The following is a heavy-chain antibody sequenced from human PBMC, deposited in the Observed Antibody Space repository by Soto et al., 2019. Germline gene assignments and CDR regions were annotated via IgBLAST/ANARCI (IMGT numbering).Heavy chain of an antibody. CDR2: INPSGGST. CDR1: GYTFTSYY. J-gene: IGHJ4*02. V-gene: IGHV1-46*01. CDR3: ARAELTAYYDFWSAEFDY. D-gene: IGHD3-3*01. Sequence: ASVKVCCKASGYTFTSYYMHWVRQAPGQGLEWMGIINPSGGSTSYAQKFQGRVTMTRDTSTSTVYMELSNLRSEDTAVYYCARAELTAYYDFWSAEFDYWGQGTLVTVS.